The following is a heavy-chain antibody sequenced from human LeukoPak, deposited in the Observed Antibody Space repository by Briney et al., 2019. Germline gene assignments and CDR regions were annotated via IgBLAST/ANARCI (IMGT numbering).Heavy chain of an antibody. CDR3: ARVSGYDWESFYDY. Sequence: KPGGSLRLSCAASGFTFSSYSMNWVRQAPGKGLEWIGYIYYSGSTNYNPSLKSRVTISVDTSKNQFSLKLSSVTAADTAVYYCARVSGYDWESFYDYWGQGTLVTVSS. V-gene: IGHV4-59*01. CDR1: GFTFSSYS. D-gene: IGHD5-12*01. CDR2: IYYSGST. J-gene: IGHJ4*02.